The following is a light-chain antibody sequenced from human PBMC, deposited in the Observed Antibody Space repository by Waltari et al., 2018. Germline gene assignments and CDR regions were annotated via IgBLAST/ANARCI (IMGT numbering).Light chain of an antibody. CDR1: SSDVGSYNL. CDR3: CSYAGSSTLV. J-gene: IGLJ2*01. Sequence: QSALTQPASVSGSPGQSITISCTGTSSDVGSYNLVSWHQQHPGKAPKLMLYEGSKRPSGVSNRFSGSKSGNTASLTISGRQAEDEADYYCCSYAGSSTLVFGGGTKLTVL. V-gene: IGLV2-23*01. CDR2: EGS.